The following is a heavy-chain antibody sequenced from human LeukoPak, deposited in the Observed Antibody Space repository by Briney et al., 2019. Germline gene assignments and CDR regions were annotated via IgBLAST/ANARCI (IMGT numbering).Heavy chain of an antibody. D-gene: IGHD3-3*01. Sequence: SETLSLTCAVSGYSISSGYYWGWIRQPPGKGLEWIGRIYHSGSTYYNPSLKSRVTISVDTSKNQFSLKLSSVTAADTAVYYCARDPGGYYDFWSGYLSATMDVWGKGTTVTVSS. CDR3: ARDPGGYYDFWSGYLSATMDV. J-gene: IGHJ6*03. CDR1: GYSISSGYY. CDR2: IYHSGST. V-gene: IGHV4-38-2*02.